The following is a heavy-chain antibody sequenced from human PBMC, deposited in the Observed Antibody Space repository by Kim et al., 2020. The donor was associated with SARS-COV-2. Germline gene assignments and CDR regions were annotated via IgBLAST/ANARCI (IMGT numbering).Heavy chain of an antibody. CDR3: ARNGYCSSTSCFDY. CDR2: IYYSGST. D-gene: IGHD2-2*01. V-gene: IGHV4-59*08. Sequence: SETLSLTCTVSGGSISSYYWSWIRQPPGKGLEWIGYIYYSGSTNYNPSLKSRVTISVDTSKNQFSLKLSSVTTADTAVYYCARNGYCSSTSCFDYWGQGTLVTVSS. CDR1: GGSISSYY. J-gene: IGHJ4*02.